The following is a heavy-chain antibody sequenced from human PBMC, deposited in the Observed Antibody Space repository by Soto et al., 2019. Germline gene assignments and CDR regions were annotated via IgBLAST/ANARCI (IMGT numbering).Heavy chain of an antibody. CDR2: SNYSAST. CDR1: CTTFNSSSYY. J-gene: IGHJ6*03. D-gene: IGHD2-2*02. V-gene: IGHV4-39*01. Sequence: SQTLPLTCSLCCTTFNSSSYYWRWIRQSPRKGLERSGRSNYSASTYYSPSLNSRVTIAGDTSKKQISLRLSSVTAADTAVYYCARIPVASRYMDVWGKGSTVTDCS. CDR3: ARIPVASRYMDV.